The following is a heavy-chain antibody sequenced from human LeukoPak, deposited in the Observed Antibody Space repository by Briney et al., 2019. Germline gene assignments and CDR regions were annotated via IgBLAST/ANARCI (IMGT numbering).Heavy chain of an antibody. CDR3: AKVPPSITAAGNWLGP. CDR2: IKPNTGGT. V-gene: IGHV1-2*06. J-gene: IGHJ5*02. Sequence: ASVKVSYKASGYTFTGYYIHWVRQAPGQGLEWMARIKPNTGGTDYAQKFQGRVTMTRDTSITTAYMELSRLTSDDTAIYYCAKVPPSITAAGNWLGPWGQGALVTVSS. D-gene: IGHD6-13*01. CDR1: GYTFTGYY.